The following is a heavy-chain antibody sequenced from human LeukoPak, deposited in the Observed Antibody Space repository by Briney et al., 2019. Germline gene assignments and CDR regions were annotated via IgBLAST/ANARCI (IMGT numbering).Heavy chain of an antibody. Sequence: GGSLRLSCAASGFTFSDYYMSWIRQAPGKGLEWLSYMSTTGSTLYYADSVEGRFTISRDNAKNSLYLQMNSLRAEDTAVYYCARDIKRRAGILTGHFDYWGQGTLVTVSS. CDR3: ARDIKRRAGILTGHFDY. J-gene: IGHJ4*02. CDR2: MSTTGSTL. D-gene: IGHD3-9*01. CDR1: GFTFSDYY. V-gene: IGHV3-11*04.